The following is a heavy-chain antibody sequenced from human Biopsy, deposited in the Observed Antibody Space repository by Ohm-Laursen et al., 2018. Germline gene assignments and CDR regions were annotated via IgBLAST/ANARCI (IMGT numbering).Heavy chain of an antibody. CDR2: INQAGTT. CDR3: GNEVHGRDY. CDR1: GKTFSDYQ. V-gene: IGHV4-34*08. D-gene: IGHD2-15*01. J-gene: IGHJ4*02. Sequence: TLSLTCSVFGKTFSDYQWSWIRQPPGKGLEWIGQINQAGTTNYNPSLKSRVSISADASKYEFSLRLTSVTAADAAVYLCGNEVHGRDYWGLGAQVTVSS.